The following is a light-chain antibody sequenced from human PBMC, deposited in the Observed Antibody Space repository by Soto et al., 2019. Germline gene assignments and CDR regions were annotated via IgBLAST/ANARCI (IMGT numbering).Light chain of an antibody. V-gene: IGKV3-20*01. CDR3: QQYGSSPPWT. Sequence: EIVLTQSPGTLSLSPGERATLSCRASQSVSSSYLAWYQQKPGQAPRLLIYGASSRATGIPDRLSGSGSGTDVTLTISRLEPEDFAVYYCQQYGSSPPWTFGQGTKVDIK. J-gene: IGKJ1*01. CDR2: GAS. CDR1: QSVSSSY.